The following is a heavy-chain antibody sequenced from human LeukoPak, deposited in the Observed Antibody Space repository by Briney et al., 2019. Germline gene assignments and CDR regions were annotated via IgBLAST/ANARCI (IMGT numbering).Heavy chain of an antibody. CDR2: IKQDGSEK. D-gene: IGHD2-2*02. Sequence: GGSLRLSCVASGFIFGDYWMSWVRQAPGKGLELLANIKQDGSEKFYVDSVQGRFTISRDNAKNSLFLQMHNLRAADTAIYYCARPYCSSTNCYKRGAFDIWGQGTMVIVSS. V-gene: IGHV3-7*01. J-gene: IGHJ3*02. CDR3: ARPYCSSTNCYKRGAFDI. CDR1: GFIFGDYW.